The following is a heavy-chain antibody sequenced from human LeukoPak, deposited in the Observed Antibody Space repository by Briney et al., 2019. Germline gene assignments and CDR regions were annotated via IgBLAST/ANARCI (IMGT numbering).Heavy chain of an antibody. Sequence: ASVKVSCKASGYTFTGYYMHWVRQAPGQGLEWMGWINPNSGGTNYAQKFQGRVTMTRDTSISTAYMELSRLRSDDTAVYYCARDSAEDYYDSSGYYQNDAFDIWGQGTMVTVSS. J-gene: IGHJ3*02. D-gene: IGHD3-22*01. V-gene: IGHV1-2*02. CDR2: INPNSGGT. CDR3: ARDSAEDYYDSSGYYQNDAFDI. CDR1: GYTFTGYY.